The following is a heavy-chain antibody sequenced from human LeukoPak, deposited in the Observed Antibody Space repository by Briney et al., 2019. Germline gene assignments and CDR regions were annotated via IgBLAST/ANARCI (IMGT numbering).Heavy chain of an antibody. J-gene: IGHJ4*02. Sequence: SETLSLTCTVSGGSISSYYWSWIRQPPGKGPEWIGYIYYSGSTNYNPSLKSRVTISVDTSKNQFSLKLSSVTAADTAVYYCARGIVATIFDYWGQGTLVTVSS. CDR3: ARGIVATIFDY. CDR2: IYYSGST. V-gene: IGHV4-59*01. CDR1: GGSISSYY. D-gene: IGHD5-12*01.